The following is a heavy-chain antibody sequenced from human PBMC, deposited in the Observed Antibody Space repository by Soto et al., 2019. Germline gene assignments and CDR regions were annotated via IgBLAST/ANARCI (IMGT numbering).Heavy chain of an antibody. J-gene: IGHJ4*02. Sequence: GGSLRLSCAVSGFTFSSYWMHWVRQAPGKGLVWVSRIDSHGRSTTYADSVKGRFTISRDNAKNTLFPQMSSLRAEDTAVYYCARDGYGDYPIDYWGQGTPVTVSS. D-gene: IGHD4-17*01. CDR2: IDSHGRST. CDR1: GFTFSSYW. V-gene: IGHV3-74*01. CDR3: ARDGYGDYPIDY.